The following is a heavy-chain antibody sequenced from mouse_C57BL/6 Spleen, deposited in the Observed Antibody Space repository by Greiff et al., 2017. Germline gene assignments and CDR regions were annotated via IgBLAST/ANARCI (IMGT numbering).Heavy chain of an antibody. V-gene: IGHV3-6*01. J-gene: IGHJ4*01. CDR1: GYSITSGYY. Sequence: EVQLVESGPGLVKPSQSLSLTCSVTGYSITSGYYWNWIRQFPGNKLEWMGYISYDGSNKYNPSLKNRISITRDTSKNQFFLKLNSVTTEDTATYYCARDDYDSYAMDYWGQGTSVTVSS. D-gene: IGHD2-4*01. CDR2: ISYDGSN. CDR3: ARDDYDSYAMDY.